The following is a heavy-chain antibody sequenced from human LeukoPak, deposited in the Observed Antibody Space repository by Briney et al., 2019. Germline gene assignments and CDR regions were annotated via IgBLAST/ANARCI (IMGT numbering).Heavy chain of an antibody. V-gene: IGHV3-66*01. J-gene: IGHJ6*02. CDR3: ASRDKGYYYGMDV. D-gene: IGHD5-24*01. CDR2: IYSGGST. Sequence: PGGSLRLSCAASGFTLSSNYMSWVRQAPGKGLEWVSLIYSGGSTYYVDSVKGRFTISRDNSKNTLYLQMNSVRAEDTAVYYCASRDKGYYYGMDVWGQGTTVTVSS. CDR1: GFTLSSNY.